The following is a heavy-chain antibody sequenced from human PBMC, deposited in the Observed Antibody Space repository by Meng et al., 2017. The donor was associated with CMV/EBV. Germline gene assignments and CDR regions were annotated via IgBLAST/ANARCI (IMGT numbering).Heavy chain of an antibody. J-gene: IGHJ4*02. V-gene: IGHV4-34*01. CDR1: GGSFSGYY. D-gene: IGHD3-10*01. Sequence: QVQPQQWGAGLVKPSETLSLTCAFYGGSFSGYYWSGIRQPPGKGLEWIGEINHSGSTNYNPSLKSRVTISVDTSKTQFSLKLSSVTAADTAVYYCARESMVRGEDWGQGTLVTVSS. CDR3: ARESMVRGED. CDR2: INHSGST.